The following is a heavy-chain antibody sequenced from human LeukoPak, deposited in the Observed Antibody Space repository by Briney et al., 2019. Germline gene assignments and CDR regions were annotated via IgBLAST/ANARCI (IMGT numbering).Heavy chain of an antibody. CDR1: GFSPTSSH. V-gene: IGHV3-48*02. CDR3: TSDYYDSSGIDY. D-gene: IGHD3-22*01. J-gene: IGHJ4*02. Sequence: RGCLRLSCVPDGFSPTSSHINCVRQLAKRGIEWLPIISSSITTMNFAGTVKMRFTMSRGEAKNSLNMQRTGLRDEDTAVYYCTSDYYDSSGIDYWGQGTPVTVSS. CDR2: ISSSITTM.